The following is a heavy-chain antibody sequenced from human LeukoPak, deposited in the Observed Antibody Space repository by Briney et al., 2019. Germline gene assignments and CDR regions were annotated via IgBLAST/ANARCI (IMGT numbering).Heavy chain of an antibody. D-gene: IGHD2-21*01. Sequence: GGSLRLSCAASGFTFSSYSMNWVSQAPGKGLEWVSSISSSSSYIYYADSVKGRFTISRDNAKNSLYLQMNSLRAEDTAVNYCARRFIFTRSNWFDPWGQGTLVTVSS. CDR2: ISSSSSYI. V-gene: IGHV3-21*01. CDR1: GFTFSSYS. J-gene: IGHJ5*02. CDR3: ARRFIFTRSNWFDP.